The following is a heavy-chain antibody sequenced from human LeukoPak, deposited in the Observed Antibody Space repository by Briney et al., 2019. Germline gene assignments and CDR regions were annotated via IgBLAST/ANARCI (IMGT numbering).Heavy chain of an antibody. V-gene: IGHV3-23*01. Sequence: GGSLRLSCSASGFTFYNYALTWVRQTPGKGLECVSAISGDGVSPYYADSVRGRFTISRDNSKNTLYLQMNSLRVEDTAVYFCARDPGAFPYFFDSWGQGTLVTVSS. CDR3: ARDPGAFPYFFDS. D-gene: IGHD4/OR15-4a*01. J-gene: IGHJ4*02. CDR1: GFTFYNYA. CDR2: ISGDGVSP.